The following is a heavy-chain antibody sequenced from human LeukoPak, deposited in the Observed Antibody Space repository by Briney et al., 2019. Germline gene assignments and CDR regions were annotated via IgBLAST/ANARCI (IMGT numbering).Heavy chain of an antibody. CDR2: TSWNSGSI. J-gene: IGHJ3*02. D-gene: IGHD6-19*01. CDR1: GFTFDDYA. Sequence: GRSLRLSCAASGFTFDDYAMHWVRQAPGKGLEWVSGTSWNSGSIGYADSVKGRFTISRDNAKNSLYLQMNSLRAEDTALYYCAKDIGSSGSYAFDIWGQGTMVTVSS. CDR3: AKDIGSSGSYAFDI. V-gene: IGHV3-9*01.